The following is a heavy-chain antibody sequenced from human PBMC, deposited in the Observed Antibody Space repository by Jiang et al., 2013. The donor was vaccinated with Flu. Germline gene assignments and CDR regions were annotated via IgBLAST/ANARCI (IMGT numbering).Heavy chain of an antibody. CDR2: IDPSDFYT. J-gene: IGHJ5*02. CDR3: ARVTDGSGNSKWFDP. D-gene: IGHD3-10*01. V-gene: IGHV5-10-1*01. CDR1: GYSFTSYW. Sequence: GAEVKKPGESLRISCKASGYSFTSYWITWVRQMPGKGPEWMGTIDPSDFYTKYSPSFQGHVTISADKSITTAYLQWSSLKASDTAMYYCARVTDGSGNSKWFDPWGQGTLVTVSS.